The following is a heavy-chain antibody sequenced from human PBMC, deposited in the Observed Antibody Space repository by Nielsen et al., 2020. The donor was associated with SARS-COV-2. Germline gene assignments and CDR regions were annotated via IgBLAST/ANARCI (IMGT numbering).Heavy chain of an antibody. Sequence: SETLSLTCTVSGGSISSYYWSWIRQPAGKGLEWIGRIYTSGSTNYNPSLKSRVTMSVDTSKNQFSLKLSSVTAADTAVYYCARGGYYDSSGYYSYYFDYWGQGTLVTVSS. CDR2: IYTSGST. J-gene: IGHJ4*02. D-gene: IGHD3-22*01. CDR3: ARGGYYDSSGYYSYYFDY. V-gene: IGHV4-4*07. CDR1: GGSISSYY.